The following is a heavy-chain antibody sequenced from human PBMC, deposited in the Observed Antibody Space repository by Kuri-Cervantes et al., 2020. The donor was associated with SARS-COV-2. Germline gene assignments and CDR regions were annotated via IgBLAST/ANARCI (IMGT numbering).Heavy chain of an antibody. V-gene: IGHV3-74*01. J-gene: IGHJ5*02. Sequence: ETLSLTCAASGFTFSRDTMYWVRQAPGKGLVWVSRMSGDGSSITYADSVKGGFTISRDNAKNTLYLQMNSLRAEDTAVYYCAREPGGWFDPWGQGTLVTVSS. D-gene: IGHD3-10*01. CDR2: MSGDGSSI. CDR1: GFTFSRDT. CDR3: AREPGGWFDP.